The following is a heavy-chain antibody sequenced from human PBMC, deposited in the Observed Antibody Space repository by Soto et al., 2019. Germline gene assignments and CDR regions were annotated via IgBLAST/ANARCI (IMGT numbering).Heavy chain of an antibody. CDR1: GSTFTDFT. Sequence: GGSLRLSCAGSGSTFTDFTMTWVRQAPGKGLEWVSAISGDGLSAYYAGSVKGRFTISRDNSKTTLYLQMNSLRAEDTAVYYCARRPDAFDIWGRGTMVTVSS. CDR2: ISGDGLSA. J-gene: IGHJ3*02. V-gene: IGHV3-23*01. CDR3: ARRPDAFDI.